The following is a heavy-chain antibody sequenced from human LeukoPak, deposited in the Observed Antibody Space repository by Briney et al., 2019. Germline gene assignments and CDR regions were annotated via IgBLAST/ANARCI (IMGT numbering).Heavy chain of an antibody. J-gene: IGHJ5*02. CDR2: IYHSGST. V-gene: IGHV4-38-2*01. D-gene: IGHD6-13*01. Sequence: SETLSPTCAVSGYSISSGYYWGWIRQPPGKGLEWIGSIYHSGSTYYNPSLKSRVTISVDTSKNQFSLKLSSVTAADTAVYYCARGGIAAADNWFDPWGQGTLVTVSS. CDR1: GYSISSGYY. CDR3: ARGGIAAADNWFDP.